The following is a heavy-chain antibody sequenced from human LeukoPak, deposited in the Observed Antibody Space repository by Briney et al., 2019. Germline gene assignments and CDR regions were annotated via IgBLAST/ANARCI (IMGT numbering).Heavy chain of an antibody. D-gene: IGHD3-9*01. Sequence: KAGGSLRLSCAASGFIFSDYYMSWISQAPGKGLEWISYISTTSGFTKYADSVKGRFIISRDNAKNTLYLQMNSLGVDDTAIYYCARDISRSPRDYWGQGTLVTVSS. CDR1: GFIFSDYY. V-gene: IGHV3-11*06. CDR2: ISTTSGFT. CDR3: ARDISRSPRDY. J-gene: IGHJ4*02.